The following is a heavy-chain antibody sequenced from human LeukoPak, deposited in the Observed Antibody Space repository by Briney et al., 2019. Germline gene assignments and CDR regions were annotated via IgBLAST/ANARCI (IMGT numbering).Heavy chain of an antibody. Sequence: GGSLRLSCAASGFSFSNYGVHWVRPAPGKGLEWVAVISYDGSYKNYADSVKGRFTISRDNSKDTLNLQMNSLRAEDTAVYHCAKILGTTGIFDYWGQGTLVTVSS. D-gene: IGHD7-27*01. CDR2: ISYDGSYK. CDR1: GFSFSNYG. J-gene: IGHJ4*02. V-gene: IGHV3-30*18. CDR3: AKILGTTGIFDY.